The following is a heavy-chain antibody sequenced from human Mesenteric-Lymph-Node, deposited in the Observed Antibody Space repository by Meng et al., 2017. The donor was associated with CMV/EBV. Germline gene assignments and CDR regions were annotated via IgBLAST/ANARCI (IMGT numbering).Heavy chain of an antibody. CDR1: YY. CDR2: IHNSGST. Sequence: YYWSWIRQHPGKGLEWIGYIHNSGSTHSNPSLTSRVTLSFDPSKNQFSLKLRSVIAADTAVYYCARSVCTTTSCSYDYWGQGTLVTVSS. V-gene: IGHV4-31*02. CDR3: ARSVCTTTSCSYDY. D-gene: IGHD2-2*01. J-gene: IGHJ4*02.